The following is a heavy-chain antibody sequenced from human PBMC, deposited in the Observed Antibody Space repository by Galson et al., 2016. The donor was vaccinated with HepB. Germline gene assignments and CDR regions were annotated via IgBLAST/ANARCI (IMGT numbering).Heavy chain of an antibody. V-gene: IGHV3-30-3*01. CDR3: ATSVDGYHLDC. J-gene: IGHJ4*02. Sequence: SLRLSCAASGFTFSRYDMHWVRQAPGKGLEWVTLISQDGSNKYYADSVKGRFNISRDNSKNTLDLQMNSLRAEDTAMYYCATSVDGYHLDCWGQGTLVTVAS. D-gene: IGHD5-24*01. CDR1: GFTFSRYD. CDR2: ISQDGSNK.